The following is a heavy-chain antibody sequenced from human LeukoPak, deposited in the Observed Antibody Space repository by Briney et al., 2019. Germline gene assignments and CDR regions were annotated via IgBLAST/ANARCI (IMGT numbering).Heavy chain of an antibody. Sequence: PGVSVSLLCAVCGFTFSSYDMRGVREAPGEGVVWVSAICGSGGSTYYAGPVKGRFTISRDNSKNTLYLQMNSLRAEDTAVYYCATSLVGATNGGFEPWGQGTLVTVSS. V-gene: IGHV3-23*01. J-gene: IGHJ5*02. CDR1: GFTFSSYD. CDR2: ICGSGGST. D-gene: IGHD1-26*01. CDR3: ATSLVGATNGGFEP.